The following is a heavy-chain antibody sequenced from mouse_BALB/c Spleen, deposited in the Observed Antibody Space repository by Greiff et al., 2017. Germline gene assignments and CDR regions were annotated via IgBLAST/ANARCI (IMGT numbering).Heavy chain of an antibody. D-gene: IGHD2-1*01. Sequence: EVQRVESGGDLVKPGGSLKLSCAASGFTFSSYGMSWVRQTPDKRLEWVATISSGGSYTYYPDSVKGRFTISRDNAKNTLYLQMSSLKSEDTAMYYCARQPLYGNRDYWGQGTTLTVAS. CDR3: ARQPLYGNRDY. V-gene: IGHV5-6*01. CDR1: GFTFSSYG. CDR2: ISSGGSYT. J-gene: IGHJ2*01.